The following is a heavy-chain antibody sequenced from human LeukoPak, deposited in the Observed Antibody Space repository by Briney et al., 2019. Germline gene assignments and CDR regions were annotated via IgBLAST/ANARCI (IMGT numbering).Heavy chain of an antibody. Sequence: TGGSLRLSCAASGFTFSYYEMNWVRQAPGKRLKWVSYISNSGATIYYADSVKGRFTISRDNAKSSLFLQMNSLRAEDTGVYYCARATFSSSGHSYWGQGTLVTVSS. CDR2: ISNSGATI. CDR3: ARATFSSSGHSY. CDR1: GFTFSYYE. D-gene: IGHD6-13*01. V-gene: IGHV3-48*03. J-gene: IGHJ4*02.